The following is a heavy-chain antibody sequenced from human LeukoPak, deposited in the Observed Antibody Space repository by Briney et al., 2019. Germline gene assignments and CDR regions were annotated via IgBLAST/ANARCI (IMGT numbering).Heavy chain of an antibody. CDR2: STNRANSDTT. CDR3: VRVAFTSDWYFAC. V-gene: IGHV3-72*01. J-gene: IGHJ4*02. Sequence: GGSLRLSCAASGFTFSDYYMDWVRQAPGKGLEWVGHSTNRANSDTTDYAASVRCRFTISRDDSQNSLYMQMRSLKTEDTAVCNSVRVAFTSDWYFACWGQGSPVTASS. CDR1: GFTFSDYY. D-gene: IGHD6-19*01.